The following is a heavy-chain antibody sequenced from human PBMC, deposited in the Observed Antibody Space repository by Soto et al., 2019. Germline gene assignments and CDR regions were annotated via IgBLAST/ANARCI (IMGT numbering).Heavy chain of an antibody. D-gene: IGHD3-22*01. V-gene: IGHV3-23*01. CDR3: VNLRITMIVVVLDAFDI. CDR2: ISGSGGST. J-gene: IGHJ3*02. Sequence: GGSLRLSCAASGFTFSSYAMSWVRQAPGKGLEWVSAISGSGGSTYYADSVKGRFTISRDNSKNTLYLQMNSLRAEDTAVYYCVNLRITMIVVVLDAFDIWGQGTMVTVSS. CDR1: GFTFSSYA.